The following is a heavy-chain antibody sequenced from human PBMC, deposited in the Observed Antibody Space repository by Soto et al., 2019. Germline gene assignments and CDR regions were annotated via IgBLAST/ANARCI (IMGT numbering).Heavy chain of an antibody. J-gene: IGHJ4*02. D-gene: IGHD3-22*01. CDR3: AKVGGDGNDYYDF. V-gene: IGHV3-23*01. CDR2: ISGNCGST. CDR1: GFTFSSCA. Sequence: GSLRVSCAASGFTFSSCAMFWFRQAPVKGLEFVSGISGNCGSTYYADSVKGRFTISRYTSKNTLYLQMYSLGADYTAIYYFAKVGGDGNDYYDFWGQGSLVIVST.